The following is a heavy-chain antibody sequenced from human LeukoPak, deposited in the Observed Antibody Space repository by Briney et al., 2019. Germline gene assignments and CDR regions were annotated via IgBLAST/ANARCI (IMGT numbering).Heavy chain of an antibody. CDR2: IYYSGST. Sequence: SETLSLTCTVSGDSISSYYWSWIRQPPGKVLEWIGYIYYSGSTNYNPSLKSRVTISVDTSKNQFSLKLSSVTAADTAVYYCASHCSSTSCYGMDVWGQGTTVTVSS. CDR1: GDSISSYY. CDR3: ASHCSSTSCYGMDV. D-gene: IGHD2-2*01. J-gene: IGHJ6*02. V-gene: IGHV4-59*01.